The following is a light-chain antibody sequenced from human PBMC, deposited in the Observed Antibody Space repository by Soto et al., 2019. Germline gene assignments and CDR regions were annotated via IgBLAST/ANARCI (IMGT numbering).Light chain of an antibody. Sequence: LTQPRSVSGSPGQSVTISCTGTSSDVGGYNFVSWYQQYPGKAPKLIIYDVSKRPSGVPDRFSGSKSGNTASLTISGLQAEDEADYYCCSYAGTYTLWVFGGGTQLTVL. J-gene: IGLJ3*02. V-gene: IGLV2-11*01. CDR3: CSYAGTYTLWV. CDR2: DVS. CDR1: SSDVGGYNF.